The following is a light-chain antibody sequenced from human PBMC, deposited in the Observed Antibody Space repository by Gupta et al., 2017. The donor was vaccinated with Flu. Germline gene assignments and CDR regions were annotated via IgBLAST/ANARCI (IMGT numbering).Light chain of an antibody. Sequence: SFVLSQPPSVSVAPGKTATITCGGNTIGSKSMHWYHQKPGQAPVLVVYDNTDRPSGIPERFSGSKSGNTATLTISGVEAGDEADYYCQVWDGSNGQGVFGGGTRLIVL. V-gene: IGLV3-21*03. CDR1: TIGSKS. CDR2: DNT. J-gene: IGLJ2*01. CDR3: QVWDGSNGQGV.